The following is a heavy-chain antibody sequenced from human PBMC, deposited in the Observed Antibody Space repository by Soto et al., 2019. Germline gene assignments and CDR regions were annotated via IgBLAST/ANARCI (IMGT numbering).Heavy chain of an antibody. Sequence: PPETLSPTCAVSVDSIKNNWWSWVRQPPGKGLEWIGEIYQTGTINYNPSLRSRVTISVDKSKNQFSLKLSSVTAADTAVYYCASVSGWYPDYWGQGTLVTVSS. CDR2: IYQTGTI. V-gene: IGHV4-4*03. CDR3: ASVSGWYPDY. CDR1: VDSIKNNW. J-gene: IGHJ4*02. D-gene: IGHD6-19*01.